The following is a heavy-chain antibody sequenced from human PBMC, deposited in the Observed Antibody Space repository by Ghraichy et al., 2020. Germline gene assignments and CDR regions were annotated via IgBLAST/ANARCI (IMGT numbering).Heavy chain of an antibody. CDR1: GGSFSGYY. D-gene: IGHD2-15*01. Sequence: SETLSLTCAVYGGSFSGYYWSWIRQPPGKGLEWIGEINHSGSTNYNPSLKSRVTISVDTSKNQFSLKLSSVTAADTAVYYCARGRLYCSGGSCYSGWFDPWGQGTLVTVSS. J-gene: IGHJ5*02. V-gene: IGHV4-34*01. CDR2: INHSGST. CDR3: ARGRLYCSGGSCYSGWFDP.